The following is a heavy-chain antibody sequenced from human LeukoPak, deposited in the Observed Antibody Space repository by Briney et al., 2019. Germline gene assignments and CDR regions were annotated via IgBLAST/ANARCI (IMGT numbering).Heavy chain of an antibody. CDR1: GGSIDSAGYY. J-gene: IGHJ3*02. CDR2: IYYSEST. Sequence: SQTLSLTCAVSGGSIDSAGYYWTWVRQYPGKGLEWIGYIYYSESTYYNPSLKSRATISLDTSKNEFSSKLSSVTAADTAVYYCARKPGYCSSTSCAHDAFDIWGQGTMVTVSS. V-gene: IGHV4-31*11. D-gene: IGHD2-2*01. CDR3: ARKPGYCSSTSCAHDAFDI.